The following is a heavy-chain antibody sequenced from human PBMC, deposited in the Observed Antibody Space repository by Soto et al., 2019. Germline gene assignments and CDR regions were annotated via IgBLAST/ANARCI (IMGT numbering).Heavy chain of an antibody. CDR2: ISAHNGHT. CDR3: AGDGGRWSDY. Sequence: QVHLVQSGAEVKKPGASVKVSCKASGYTFPSYGISWIRQAPGQGLVWMGWISAHNGHTKYTQNFQGRVTMTTDRSTSTGHTEVRGLRSQDTAVSYCAGDGGRWSDYWGKGTRVTVSS. V-gene: IGHV1-18*01. D-gene: IGHD6-13*01. J-gene: IGHJ4*02. CDR1: GYTFPSYG.